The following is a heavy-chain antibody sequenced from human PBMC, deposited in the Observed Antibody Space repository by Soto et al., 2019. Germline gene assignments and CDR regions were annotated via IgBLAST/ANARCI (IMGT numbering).Heavy chain of an antibody. CDR1: GGSISSYY. V-gene: IGHV4-4*07. J-gene: IGHJ5*02. CDR2: IYTSGST. CDR3: AREGEYCSSTSCRGWFDP. D-gene: IGHD2-2*01. Sequence: QVQLQESGPGLVKPSETLSLTCTVSGGSISSYYWSWIRQPAGKGLEWIGRIYTSGSTNYNPSLKSRVTMSVDTSTNQCSLKLSSVTAADTAVYYCAREGEYCSSTSCRGWFDPWGQGTLVTVSS.